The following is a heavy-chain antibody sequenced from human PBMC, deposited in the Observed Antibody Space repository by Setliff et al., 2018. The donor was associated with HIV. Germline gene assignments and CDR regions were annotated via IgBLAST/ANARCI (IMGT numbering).Heavy chain of an antibody. CDR1: GGSISSSNW. Sequence: SETLSLTCAVSGGSISSSNWWSWVRQPPGKGLEWIGEIYHTGSTNYNPPLKSRVTMSVDKATRTAYLEWSSLKASDTAIYYCARRKSEDSGYGPRYYDFWGQGTLVTVSS. J-gene: IGHJ4*02. V-gene: IGHV4-4*02. D-gene: IGHD3-22*01. CDR3: ARRKSEDSGYGPRYYDF. CDR2: IYHTGST.